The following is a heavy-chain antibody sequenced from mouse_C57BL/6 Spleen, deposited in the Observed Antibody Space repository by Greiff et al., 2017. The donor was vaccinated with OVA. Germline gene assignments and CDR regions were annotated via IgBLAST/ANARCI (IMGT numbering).Heavy chain of an antibody. Sequence: EVKVVESGGDLVKPGGSLKLSCAASGFTFSSYGMSWVRQTPDKRLEWVATISSGGSYTYYPDSVKGRFTISRDNAKNTLYLQMSSLKSEDTAMYYCARGMVTTNAMDYWGQGTSVTVSS. J-gene: IGHJ4*01. CDR2: ISSGGSYT. D-gene: IGHD2-2*01. V-gene: IGHV5-6*01. CDR1: GFTFSSYG. CDR3: ARGMVTTNAMDY.